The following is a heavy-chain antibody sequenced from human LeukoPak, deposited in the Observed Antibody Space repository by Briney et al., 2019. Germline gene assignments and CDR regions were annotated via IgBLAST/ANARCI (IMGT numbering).Heavy chain of an antibody. D-gene: IGHD2-2*01. V-gene: IGHV4-4*07. CDR1: GGSISSYY. J-gene: IGHJ4*02. Sequence: SETLSLTCTVSGGSISSYYWSWIRQPAGKRLEWIGRIYTSGSTNYNPSLKSRVTMSVDTSKNQFSLKLSSVTAADTAVYYCARDLRYCSSTSCPDWGQGTLVTVSS. CDR2: IYTSGST. CDR3: ARDLRYCSSTSCPD.